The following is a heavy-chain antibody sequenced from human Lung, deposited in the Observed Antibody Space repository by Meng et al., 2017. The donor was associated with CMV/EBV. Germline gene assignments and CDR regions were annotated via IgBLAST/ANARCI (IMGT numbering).Heavy chain of an antibody. CDR2: IKQDGSEK. Sequence: GESXKISXAASGFTFSSYWMSWVRQAPGKGLEWVANIKQDGSEKYYVDSVKGRFTISRDNAKNSLYLQMNSQRAEDTAVYYCARDTDYDDAFDIWGQGTMVTVSS. CDR3: ARDTDYDDAFDI. J-gene: IGHJ3*02. V-gene: IGHV3-7*01. D-gene: IGHD4-17*01. CDR1: GFTFSSYW.